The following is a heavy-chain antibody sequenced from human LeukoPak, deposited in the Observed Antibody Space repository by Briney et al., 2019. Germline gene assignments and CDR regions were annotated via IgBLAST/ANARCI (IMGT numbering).Heavy chain of an antibody. J-gene: IGHJ4*02. V-gene: IGHV3-30-3*01. D-gene: IGHD3-10*01. CDR1: GFTFSSYA. CDR3: ARDTDYYGSGSYPN. Sequence: GGSLRLSCAASGFTFSSYAMHWVRQAPGKGLEWVAVISYDGSNKYYADSVKGRFTISRDNSKNTLYLQMNGLRAEDTAVYYCARDTDYYGSGSYPNWGQGTLVTVSS. CDR2: ISYDGSNK.